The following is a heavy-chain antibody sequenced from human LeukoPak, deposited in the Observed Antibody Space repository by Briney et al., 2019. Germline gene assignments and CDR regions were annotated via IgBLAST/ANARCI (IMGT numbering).Heavy chain of an antibody. CDR1: GFTFDDYA. CDR2: ISWNSGSI. Sequence: GGSLRLSCAASGFTFDDYAMHWVRQAPGKGLEWVSGISWNSGSIGYADSVKGRFTISRDNAKNSLYLQMNSLRAEDTALYYCAKDIRYGSGKAALDYWGQGTLVTVSS. V-gene: IGHV3-9*01. J-gene: IGHJ4*02. D-gene: IGHD3-10*01. CDR3: AKDIRYGSGKAALDY.